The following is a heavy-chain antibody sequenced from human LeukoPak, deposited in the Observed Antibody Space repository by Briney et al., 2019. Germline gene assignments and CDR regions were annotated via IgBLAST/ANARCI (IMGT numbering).Heavy chain of an antibody. CDR2: IHGSGFT. D-gene: IGHD6-19*01. CDR3: ARNVGWYTYDT. J-gene: IGHJ5*02. CDR1: GDSLSSNY. V-gene: IGHV4-59*12. Sequence: SETLSPTCSVSGDSLSSNYWSWIRQPPGKGLEWIGYIHGSGFTHYDPSLRSRVTISEDTSKNQFYLDLTSLTAADTALYYCARNVGWYTYDTWGQGILVTVSS.